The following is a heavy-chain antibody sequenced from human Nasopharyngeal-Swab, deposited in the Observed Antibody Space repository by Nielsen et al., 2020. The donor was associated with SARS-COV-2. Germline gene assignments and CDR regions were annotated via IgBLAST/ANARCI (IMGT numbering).Heavy chain of an antibody. J-gene: IGHJ3*02. D-gene: IGHD3-22*01. Sequence: SVKVSCKASGGPFSSYAISWVPQAPGQGLEWMGGIIPIFGTANYAQKFQGRVTITADESTSTAYMELSSLRSEDTAVYYCSRTYYYDSSGRNAFDIWGQGTMVTVSS. V-gene: IGHV1-69*13. CDR3: SRTYYYDSSGRNAFDI. CDR1: GGPFSSYA. CDR2: IIPIFGTA.